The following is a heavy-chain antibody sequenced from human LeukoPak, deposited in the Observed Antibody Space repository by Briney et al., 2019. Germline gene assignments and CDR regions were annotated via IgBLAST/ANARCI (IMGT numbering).Heavy chain of an antibody. V-gene: IGHV4-59*12. CDR2: IYHSGST. D-gene: IGHD3-22*01. Sequence: SETLSLTCTVSGGSISSYYWSWIRQPPGKGLEWIGYIYHSGSTYYNPSLKSRVTISVDRSKNQFSLKLSSVTAADTAVYYCARAPMYYYDSSGYGAFDIWGQGTMVTVSS. CDR3: ARAPMYYYDSSGYGAFDI. J-gene: IGHJ3*02. CDR1: GGSISSYY.